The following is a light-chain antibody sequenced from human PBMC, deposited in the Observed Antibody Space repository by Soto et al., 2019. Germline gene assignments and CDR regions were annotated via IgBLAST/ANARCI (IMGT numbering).Light chain of an antibody. J-gene: IGLJ2*01. CDR1: SFNIGAGYD. V-gene: IGLV1-40*01. Sequence: QSVLTQPPSVSGAPGQRVTISCTGSSFNIGAGYDVHWYQQLPGTAPKLLIYGNSNRPSGVPDRFSGSKSGTSASLAITGLQAEDEADYYCQSYDSSLSGLFGGGTQLTVL. CDR2: GNS. CDR3: QSYDSSLSGL.